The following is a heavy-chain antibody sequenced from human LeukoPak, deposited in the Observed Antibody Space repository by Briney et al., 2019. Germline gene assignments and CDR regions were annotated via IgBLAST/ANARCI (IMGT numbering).Heavy chain of an antibody. Sequence: PSETLSLTCTVSGGSISSYYWSWIRQPPGKGLEWIGYIYYSGSTNYNPSLKSRVTISVDTSRNQFSLKLSSVTAADTAVYYCARVVDFCFDYWGQGTLVTVSS. CDR1: GGSISSYY. CDR2: IYYSGST. J-gene: IGHJ4*02. CDR3: ARVVDFCFDY. V-gene: IGHV4-59*01.